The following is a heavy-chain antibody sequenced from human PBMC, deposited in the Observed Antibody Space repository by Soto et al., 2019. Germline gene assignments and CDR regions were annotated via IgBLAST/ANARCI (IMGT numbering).Heavy chain of an antibody. CDR1: GYTFTSYG. J-gene: IGHJ6*03. CDR3: AREGTGTTGGGAYYYYMDV. CDR2: ISAYNGNT. V-gene: IGHV1-18*01. Sequence: ASVKVSCKASGYTFTSYGISWVRQAPGQGLEWMGWISAYNGNTNYAQKLQGRVTMTTDTSTNTAYMELRSLRSDDTAVYYCAREGTGTTGGGAYYYYMDVWGKGTTVTVSS. D-gene: IGHD1-7*01.